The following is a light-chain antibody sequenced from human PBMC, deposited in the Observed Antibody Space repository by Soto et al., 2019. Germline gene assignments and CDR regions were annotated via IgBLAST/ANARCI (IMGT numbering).Light chain of an antibody. V-gene: IGLV2-8*01. CDR3: SSYGGSNNLV. Sequence: QSVLTQPPSASGSPGQSVTISCTGASSDVGGYSYVSWYQQHPVKAPKLMIYEVSKRPSGVPDRFSGSKSGNTASLTVSGLQAEDEADYYCSSYGGSNNLVFGGGTKLTVL. J-gene: IGLJ2*01. CDR1: SSDVGGYSY. CDR2: EVS.